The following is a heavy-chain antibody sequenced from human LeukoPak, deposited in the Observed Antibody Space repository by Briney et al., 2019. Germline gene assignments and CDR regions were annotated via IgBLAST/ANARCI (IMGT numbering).Heavy chain of an antibody. V-gene: IGHV4-34*01. D-gene: IGHD3-9*01. Sequence: SETLSLTCAVYGGSFSGYYWSWIRQPPGKGLVWIGEINHSGSTNYNPSLKSRVTISVDTSKNEFSLKLSSVTAADTAVYYCARDILTGYYLDYWGQGTLVTVSS. CDR3: ARDILTGYYLDY. CDR1: GGSFSGYY. CDR2: INHSGST. J-gene: IGHJ4*02.